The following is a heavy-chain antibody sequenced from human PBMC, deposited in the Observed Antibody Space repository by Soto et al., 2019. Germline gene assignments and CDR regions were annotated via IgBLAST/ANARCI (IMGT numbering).Heavy chain of an antibody. Sequence: ASVKVSCKASGYTFTGYFLHWVRQATGQGLEWMGWVNPKSNTTNYAQKFQGRVTMTRDTSISTAYMELSRLRSDDTAVYYCARGPPGGSSCPNWGQGTLVTVSS. J-gene: IGHJ4*02. CDR3: ARGPPGGSSCPN. CDR1: GYTFTGYF. CDR2: VNPKSNTT. V-gene: IGHV1-2*02. D-gene: IGHD6-13*01.